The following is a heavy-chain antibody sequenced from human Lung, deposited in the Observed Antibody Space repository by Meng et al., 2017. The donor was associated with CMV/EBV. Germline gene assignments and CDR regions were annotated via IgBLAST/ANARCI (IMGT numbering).Heavy chain of an antibody. CDR2: VYPGDSDT. V-gene: IGHV5-51*01. CDR3: ARMRCDGDCFFDY. D-gene: IGHD2-21*01. Sequence: GEXXKISCKASGYIFTNYWIAWVRQMPGKGLEWMGFVYPGDSDTRYSPCVQGQATISADKSISTAYLQWSSLKASDTAIYYCARMRCDGDCFFDYWGQGTLVTVSS. J-gene: IGHJ4*02. CDR1: GYIFTNYW.